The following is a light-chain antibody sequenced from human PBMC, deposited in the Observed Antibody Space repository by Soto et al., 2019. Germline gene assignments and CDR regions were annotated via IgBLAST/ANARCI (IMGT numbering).Light chain of an antibody. Sequence: EIVLTPSPAPLSLSRGERATLSCRASQSVSSYLAWYQQKRGQPPRLLIYGASSRATGIPDRFSGSGSGTDFTLTLSRVEPDDFAVYDCQHFRAFGQGTRLEIK. J-gene: IGKJ5*01. V-gene: IGKV3D-20*02. CDR3: QHFRA. CDR2: GAS. CDR1: QSVSSY.